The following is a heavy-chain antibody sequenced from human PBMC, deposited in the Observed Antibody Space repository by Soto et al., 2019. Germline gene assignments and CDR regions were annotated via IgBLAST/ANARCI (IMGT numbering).Heavy chain of an antibody. CDR1: GFTFSNAW. CDR3: TTVLKPPYYYYYYMDV. CDR2: IKSKTDGGKT. V-gene: IGHV3-15*01. Sequence: GGSLRLSCAASGFTFSNAWMSWVRQAPGKGLEWVGRIKSKTDGGKTDYPAPVKGRFTISRADSKKTLYLQMNSLKTEDTAVYYCTTVLKPPYYYYYYMDVGGKGTTVTVSS. J-gene: IGHJ6*03.